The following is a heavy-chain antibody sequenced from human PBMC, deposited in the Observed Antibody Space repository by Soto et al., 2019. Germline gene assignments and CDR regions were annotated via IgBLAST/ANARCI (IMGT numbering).Heavy chain of an antibody. CDR2: IYYSGST. CDR3: ARRHGEAFDY. V-gene: IGHV4-59*01. Sequence: PSETLSLTCTVSGGSTSSYYWSWIRQPPGKGLEWIGYIYYSGSTNYNPSLKSRVTISVDTSKNQFSLKLSSVTAADTAVYYCARRHGEAFDYWGQGPLVTLPS. J-gene: IGHJ4*02. CDR1: GGSTSSYY. D-gene: IGHD4-17*01.